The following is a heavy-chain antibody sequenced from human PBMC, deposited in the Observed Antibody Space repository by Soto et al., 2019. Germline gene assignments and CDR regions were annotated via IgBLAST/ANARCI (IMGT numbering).Heavy chain of an antibody. V-gene: IGHV3-30*18. Sequence: GESLKISCAASGFTFSSYGMHWVRQAPGKGLEWVAVISYDGSNKYYADSVKGRFTISRDNSKNTLYLQMNSLRAEDTAVYYCAKERGPYSSGWYYFDYWGQGTLVTVSS. D-gene: IGHD6-19*01. CDR3: AKERGPYSSGWYYFDY. J-gene: IGHJ4*02. CDR1: GFTFSSYG. CDR2: ISYDGSNK.